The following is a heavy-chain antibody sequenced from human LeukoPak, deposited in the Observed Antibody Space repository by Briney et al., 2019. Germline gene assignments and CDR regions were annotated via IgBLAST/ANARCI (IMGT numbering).Heavy chain of an antibody. J-gene: IGHJ4*02. D-gene: IGHD5-12*01. CDR2: ISPDSNYK. CDR3: VREGLYSGYEWY. V-gene: IGHV3-21*01. Sequence: GESLRLSCAASGFTFSTYSMNWLRLAPGKGLEWVSSISPDSNYKYYVDSVKGRFTISRDNAKSSLYLQMNSLRAEDTAVYYCVREGLYSGYEWYWGQGTLVTVSS. CDR1: GFTFSTYS.